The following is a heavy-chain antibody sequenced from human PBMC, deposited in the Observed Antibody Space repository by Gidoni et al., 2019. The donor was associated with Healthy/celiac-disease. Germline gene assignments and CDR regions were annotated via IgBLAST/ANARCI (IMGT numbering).Heavy chain of an antibody. J-gene: IGHJ6*03. V-gene: IGHV4-39*01. Sequence: QLQLQESAPGLEKPSETLSLTCTASGGSISRSRYYWGWIRQPPGKGLEWIGRIYYSGSTYYNPSLKSRVTISVDTSKNQFSLKLSSVTAADTAVYYCARPSGYSNYGYYMDVWGKGTTVTVSS. D-gene: IGHD5-12*01. CDR1: GGSISRSRYY. CDR2: IYYSGST. CDR3: ARPSGYSNYGYYMDV.